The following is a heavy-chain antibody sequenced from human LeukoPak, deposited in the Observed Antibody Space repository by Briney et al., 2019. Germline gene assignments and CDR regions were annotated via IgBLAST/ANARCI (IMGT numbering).Heavy chain of an antibody. CDR3: TLLAVASDFDY. V-gene: IGHV3-48*03. J-gene: IGHJ4*02. CDR1: RFPFSVYE. D-gene: IGHD6-19*01. Sequence: GSLRLSCAVSRFPFSVYEMNWVRQAPGKGLEWVSNIASSGTTKYYADSVEGRFSISRDNAKSSLYLQMNSLRVEDTAVYYCTLLAVASDFDYWGQGALVTVSS. CDR2: IASSGTTK.